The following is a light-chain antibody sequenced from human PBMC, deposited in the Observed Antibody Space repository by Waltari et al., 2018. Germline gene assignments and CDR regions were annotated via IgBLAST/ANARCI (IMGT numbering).Light chain of an antibody. CDR2: DVS. Sequence: QSALPQPRSVSGSPGQSVAISCTGTSSDVGAYNSVSWYQHHPGKAPKLMIFDVSKRPSGVPDRFSGSKSGNTASLTISGLQAEDEADYHCSSTAGGYTWVFGGGTKVTVL. CDR1: SSDVGAYNS. V-gene: IGLV2-11*01. J-gene: IGLJ3*02. CDR3: SSTAGGYTWV.